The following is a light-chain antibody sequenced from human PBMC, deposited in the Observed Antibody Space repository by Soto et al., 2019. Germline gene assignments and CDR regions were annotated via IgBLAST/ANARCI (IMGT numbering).Light chain of an antibody. CDR1: QDISNW. J-gene: IGKJ5*01. CDR3: QQARRFPIT. Sequence: DIQMTQSPSSVSASVGDRVTISCRASQDISNWLAWYQQKPGEAPKLLIYAASNLQSGVPSKFSVSGSGTDFTLTISSLQPEDFAVYYCQQARRFPITFGQGTRLEI. V-gene: IGKV1-12*01. CDR2: AAS.